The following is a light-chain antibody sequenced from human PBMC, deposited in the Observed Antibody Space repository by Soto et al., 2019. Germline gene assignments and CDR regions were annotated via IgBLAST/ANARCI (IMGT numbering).Light chain of an antibody. CDR2: EVS. Sequence: QSALTQPASVSGSPGQSITISCTGTSSDVGGYNYVPWYQQHPGKGPKFMIYEVSNRPSGVSNRFSGSKSGNTATLTISGLQAEDEADYYCSSYTSTTTRVFGTGTKVTV. V-gene: IGLV2-14*03. CDR3: SSYTSTTTRV. CDR1: SSDVGGYNY. J-gene: IGLJ1*01.